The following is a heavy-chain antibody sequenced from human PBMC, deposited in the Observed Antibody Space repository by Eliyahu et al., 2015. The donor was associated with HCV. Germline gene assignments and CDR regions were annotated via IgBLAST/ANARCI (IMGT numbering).Heavy chain of an antibody. CDR2: SNPIGGGS. Sequence: QVQLVQSGAEVKRPGASVTLSCKASGYTFTDYYMHXVRQAPGQGLEWMGISNPIGGGSTSAQKFQGRVSMTRDASTSTDYMELSRLTSEDTAVYYCARGYNKNYAFDYWGQGTQVTVS. V-gene: IGHV1-46*01. D-gene: IGHD1-7*01. CDR3: ARGYNKNYAFDY. CDR1: GYTFTDYY. J-gene: IGHJ4*02.